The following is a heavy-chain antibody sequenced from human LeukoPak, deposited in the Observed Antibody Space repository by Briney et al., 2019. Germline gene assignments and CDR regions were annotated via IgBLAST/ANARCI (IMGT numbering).Heavy chain of an antibody. CDR3: ARAPSESGGYYPEYFRH. J-gene: IGHJ1*01. Sequence: PGRSLRLSCAASGFTFSSYWMHWVRQAPGKGLVWVSRIKSDGNTNYADSVKGRFTISRDNAKNTVSLQMNSLGAEDTGVYYCARAPSESGGYYPEYFRHWGQGTLVTVSS. CDR1: GFTFSSYW. CDR2: IKSDGNT. V-gene: IGHV3-74*01. D-gene: IGHD3-22*01.